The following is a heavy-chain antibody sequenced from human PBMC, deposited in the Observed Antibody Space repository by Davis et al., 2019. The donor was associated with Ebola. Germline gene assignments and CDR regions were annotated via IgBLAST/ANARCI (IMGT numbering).Heavy chain of an antibody. V-gene: IGHV3-7*01. CDR3: ARFVASARGWFDP. CDR1: GFTFSSYW. D-gene: IGHD2-21*01. J-gene: IGHJ5*02. CDR2: IKQDGSEK. Sequence: GESLKISCAASGFTFSSYWMSWVRQAPGKGLEWVANIKQDGSEKYYVDSVKGRFTISRDNTKNSLYLQMNSLRAEDTAVYYCARFVASARGWFDPWGQGTLVTVSS.